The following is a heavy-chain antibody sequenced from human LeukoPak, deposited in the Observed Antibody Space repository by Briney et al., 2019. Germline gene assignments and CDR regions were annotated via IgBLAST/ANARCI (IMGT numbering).Heavy chain of an antibody. CDR1: GGSISNYW. V-gene: IGHV4-59*08. Sequence: PSETLSLTCTVSGGSISNYWWSWIRQPPGKGLEWIGYIYSSGSTNYNPYLKSRVTMPVDTSKNQFSLKLSSVTAADTAVYYCARVPSLRRFDYWGQGTLVTVSS. J-gene: IGHJ4*02. D-gene: IGHD4-17*01. CDR3: ARVPSLRRFDY. CDR2: IYSSGST.